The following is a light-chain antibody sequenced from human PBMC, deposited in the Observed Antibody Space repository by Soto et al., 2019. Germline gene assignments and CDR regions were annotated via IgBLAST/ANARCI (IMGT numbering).Light chain of an antibody. CDR1: QSISDY. CDR2: DAS. CDR3: QQSYSTPPGT. J-gene: IGKJ2*01. Sequence: DIQMTQSPFSLSASLGDRVTITCRASQSISDYLNWYQQKPGKAPNLLIYDASSLQSGVPSRFSGSGSGTDFTLTISSLQPEDFATYYCQQSYSTPPGTFGQGTKLEIK. V-gene: IGKV1-39*01.